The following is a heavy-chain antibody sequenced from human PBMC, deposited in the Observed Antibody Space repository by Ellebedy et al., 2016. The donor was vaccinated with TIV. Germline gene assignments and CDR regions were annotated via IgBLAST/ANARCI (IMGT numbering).Heavy chain of an antibody. CDR2: ISSSTRYI. CDR1: GLSLSSYS. D-gene: IGHD7-27*01. J-gene: IGHJ3*02. Sequence: GGSLRLSCAGSGLSLSSYSINWVRQAPGKGLEWVASISSSTRYIHYAASVKGRFTVSRDSAKNVVLLQMTSLRVEDTSVYYCARDSGDWGARDEPFDMWGQGTMVIVSS. V-gene: IGHV3-21*06. CDR3: ARDSGDWGARDEPFDM.